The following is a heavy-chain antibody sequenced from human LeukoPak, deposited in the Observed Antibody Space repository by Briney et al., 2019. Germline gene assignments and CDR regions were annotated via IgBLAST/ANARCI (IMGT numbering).Heavy chain of an antibody. CDR3: AKEDYDILTGYARYPYYFDY. CDR1: GFTFSSYG. Sequence: PGGPLRLSCAASGFTFSSYGMSWVRQAPGKGLEWVSAISGSGGSTYYADSVKGRFTISGDNSKNTLYLQMNSLRAEDTAVYYCAKEDYDILTGYARYPYYFDYWGQGTLVTVSS. V-gene: IGHV3-23*01. CDR2: ISGSGGST. D-gene: IGHD3-9*01. J-gene: IGHJ4*02.